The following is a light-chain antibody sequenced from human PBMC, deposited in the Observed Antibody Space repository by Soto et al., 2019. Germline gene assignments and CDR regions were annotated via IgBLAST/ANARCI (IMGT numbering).Light chain of an antibody. J-gene: IGLJ3*02. V-gene: IGLV1-47*01. CDR2: KSD. CDR1: SSNIGSKY. CDR3: ATWDDSLSAWV. Sequence: QSVLTQTPSASGTPGQRVTISCSGSSSNIGSKYVYWYQQLPGTAPKLLIYKSDQRPSGVPDRCSGSKSGTSASLAISGLRSEDEADYHCATWDDSLSAWVFGGGTKLTVL.